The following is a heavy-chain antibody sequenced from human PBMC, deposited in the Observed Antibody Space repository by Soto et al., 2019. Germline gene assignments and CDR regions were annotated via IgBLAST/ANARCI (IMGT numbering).Heavy chain of an antibody. D-gene: IGHD6-19*01. CDR1: GGSISSYY. J-gene: IGHJ4*02. Sequence: QVQLQESGPGLVKPSETLSLTCTVSGGSISSYYWSWIRQPPGKGLEWIGYIYYSGSTNYNPSLKRRVTISVDTSKNQFSLKLSSVTAADTAVYYCAIAVAGPYYFDYWGQGTLVTVSS. CDR2: IYYSGST. V-gene: IGHV4-59*01. CDR3: AIAVAGPYYFDY.